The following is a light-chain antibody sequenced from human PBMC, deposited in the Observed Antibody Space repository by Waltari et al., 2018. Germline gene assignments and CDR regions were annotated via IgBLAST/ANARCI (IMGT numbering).Light chain of an antibody. J-gene: IGLJ6*01. V-gene: IGLV2-14*03. Sequence: QSALTQPACVSVSPGQSTAISCTGTSSDAGGYNYVSWYQQHPGTAPKLMIYDVSNRPSGVSTRFSGSKSGNTASLTISGLQAEDETDYYCSSYTSSSTLVVFGSGTKVTVL. CDR2: DVS. CDR3: SSYTSSSTLVV. CDR1: SSDAGGYNY.